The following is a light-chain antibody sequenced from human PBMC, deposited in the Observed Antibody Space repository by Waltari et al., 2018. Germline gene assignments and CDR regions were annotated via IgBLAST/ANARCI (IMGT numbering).Light chain of an antibody. J-gene: IGLJ2*01. V-gene: IGLV2-14*03. CDR3: SSYTSSSTSHVV. CDR1: SSDVGGYNY. Sequence: QSALTQPASVSGSPGQSITISCTGTSSDVGGYNYVSWYQQHPGKAPKLMIYDVSNRRSGVSNRFSGSKSGNTAALTISGLQAEDEADYYCSSYTSSSTSHVVFGGGTKLTVL. CDR2: DVS.